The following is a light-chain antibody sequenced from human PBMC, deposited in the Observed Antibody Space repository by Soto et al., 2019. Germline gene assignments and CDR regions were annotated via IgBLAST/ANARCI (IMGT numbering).Light chain of an antibody. V-gene: IGLV2-14*01. J-gene: IGLJ2*01. CDR2: EVS. CDR3: SSYTSSSTLL. CDR1: SSDVGGYNY. Sequence: QSVLTQPASVSGSPGQSITISCTGTSSDVGGYNYASWYQQHPGKAPKLMIYEVSNRPSGVSNRFSGSKSGNTASLTISGLQAEDEADYYCSSYTSSSTLLFGGGTKGTVL.